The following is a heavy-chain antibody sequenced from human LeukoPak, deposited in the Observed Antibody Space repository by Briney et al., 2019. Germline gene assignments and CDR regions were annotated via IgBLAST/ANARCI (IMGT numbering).Heavy chain of an antibody. CDR2: IYYSGST. J-gene: IGHJ3*02. CDR1: GGSISSGGYY. CDR3: ARSKTHVAPGAFDI. D-gene: IGHD2-21*01. Sequence: PSETLSLTCTVSGGSISSGGYYWSWIRQHPGKGLEWIGYIYYSGSTYYNPSLKGRVTISVDTSKNQFSLKLSSVTAADTAVYYCARSKTHVAPGAFDIWGQGTMVTVSS. V-gene: IGHV4-31*03.